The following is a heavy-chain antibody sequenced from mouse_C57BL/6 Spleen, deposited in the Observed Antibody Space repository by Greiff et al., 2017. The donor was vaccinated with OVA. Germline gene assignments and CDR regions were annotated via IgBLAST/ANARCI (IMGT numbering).Heavy chain of an antibody. J-gene: IGHJ2*01. V-gene: IGHV5-9-1*02. CDR2: ISSGGDYI. D-gene: IGHD1-1*01. CDR3: TRGLNGDFDY. CDR1: GFTFSSYA. Sequence: EVHLVESGDGLVKPGGSLKLSCAASGFTFSSYALSWVRQTPEKRLEWVAYISSGGDYIYYADTVKGRFTISRDNARNTLYLQMSSLKSEATAMYYCTRGLNGDFDYWGQGTTLTVSS.